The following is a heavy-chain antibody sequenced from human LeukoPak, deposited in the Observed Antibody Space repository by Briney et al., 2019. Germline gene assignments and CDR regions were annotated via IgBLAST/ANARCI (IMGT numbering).Heavy chain of an antibody. J-gene: IGHJ3*02. V-gene: IGHV1-69*05. CDR3: ASWLYYDILTGYYSEDAFDI. D-gene: IGHD3-9*01. Sequence: SAKVSCKASGGTFSSYAISLVRQAPGQGLEWMGGIIPIFGTANYAQKFQGRVTITTDESTSTAYMELSSLRSEDTAVYYCASWLYYDILTGYYSEDAFDIWGQGTMVTVSS. CDR1: GGTFSSYA. CDR2: IIPIFGTA.